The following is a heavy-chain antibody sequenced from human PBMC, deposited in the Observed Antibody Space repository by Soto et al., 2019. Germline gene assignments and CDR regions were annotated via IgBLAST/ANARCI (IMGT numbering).Heavy chain of an antibody. CDR1: GGTFSSYA. CDR3: ARVTSMVRGVIDNWFDT. J-gene: IGHJ5*01. V-gene: IGHV1-69*13. CDR2: IIPMYGPA. Sequence: ASVKVSCKASGGTFSSYAIHWVRQAPGQGLEWMGGIIPMYGPAKYAQRFQGRVTITADESTTTVYMELTSLTSQDTAVYYCARVTSMVRGVIDNWFDTWGHGTLVTVSS. D-gene: IGHD3-10*01.